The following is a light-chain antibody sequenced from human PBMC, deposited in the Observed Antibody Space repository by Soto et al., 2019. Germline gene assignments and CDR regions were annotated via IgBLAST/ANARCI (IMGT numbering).Light chain of an antibody. J-gene: IGKJ4*01. CDR3: QHYNHCPLS. Sequence: TVMTQSPATLSVSPGERATLSCRASQGLGTNLAWYQQRPGQAPRLLIYAASTRATGVPARFSGSGSETESTLTITTLQSEDFAVYYCQHYNHCPLSFGVGTKVEIK. CDR1: QGLGTN. V-gene: IGKV3-15*01. CDR2: AAS.